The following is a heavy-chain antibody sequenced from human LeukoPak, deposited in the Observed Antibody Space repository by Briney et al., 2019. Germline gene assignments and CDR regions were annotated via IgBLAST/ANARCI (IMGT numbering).Heavy chain of an antibody. J-gene: IGHJ6*02. CDR3: ARGRGGSLGVGGMDV. V-gene: IGHV1-18*01. Sequence: ASVKVSCKASGYTFTSYDINWVRQATGQGLEWMGWMNPNSGNTNYAQKLQGRVTMTTDTSTSTAYMELRSLRSDDTAVYYCARGRGGSLGVGGMDVWGQGTTVTVSS. CDR2: MNPNSGNT. D-gene: IGHD2-15*01. CDR1: GYTFTSYD.